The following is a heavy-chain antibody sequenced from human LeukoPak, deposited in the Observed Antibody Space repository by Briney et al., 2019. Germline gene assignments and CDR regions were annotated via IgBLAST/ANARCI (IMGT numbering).Heavy chain of an antibody. CDR3: VRERNNFWSGHHSIFDS. Sequence: GGSLRLSCAASGFIFSDHWMHWVREAPGKGLVWLSRINNDGSSTIYADSVKGRFTFSRDNAENTLFLEMSSLRVEDTAVYYCVRERNNFWSGHHSIFDSWGQGTLVTVSS. CDR1: GFIFSDHW. CDR2: INNDGSST. D-gene: IGHD3-3*01. V-gene: IGHV3-74*01. J-gene: IGHJ4*02.